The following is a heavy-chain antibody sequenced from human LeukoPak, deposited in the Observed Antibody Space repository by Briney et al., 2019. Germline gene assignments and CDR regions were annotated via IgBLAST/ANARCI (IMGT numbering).Heavy chain of an antibody. CDR1: GYTFTSYG. D-gene: IGHD5-18*01. CDR3: ARDLASYGFDY. V-gene: IGHV1-18*01. Sequence: ASVKVSCKASGYTFTSYGISWVRQAPGQGLEWMGWISAYNGNTNYAQKLQGRVTMTTDTSTSTAYMELSSLRSEDTAVYYCARDLASYGFDYWGQGTLVTVSS. J-gene: IGHJ4*02. CDR2: ISAYNGNT.